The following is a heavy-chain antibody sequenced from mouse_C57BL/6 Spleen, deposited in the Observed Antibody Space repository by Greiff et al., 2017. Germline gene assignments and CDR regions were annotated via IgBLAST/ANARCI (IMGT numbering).Heavy chain of an antibody. CDR3: ANQLGPAMDY. Sequence: EVQLVESGGGLVKPGGSLKLSCAASGFTFSDYGMHWVRQAPEKGLEWVAYISSGSSTIYYADTVKGRFTISRDNAKNTLFLQMTSLRSEDTAMYYCANQLGPAMDYWGQGTSVTVSS. V-gene: IGHV5-17*01. J-gene: IGHJ4*01. CDR1: GFTFSDYG. D-gene: IGHD4-1*02. CDR2: ISSGSSTI.